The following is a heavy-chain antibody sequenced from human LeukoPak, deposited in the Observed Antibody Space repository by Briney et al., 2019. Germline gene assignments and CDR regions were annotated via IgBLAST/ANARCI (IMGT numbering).Heavy chain of an antibody. J-gene: IGHJ3*02. Sequence: GGPLRLSCAASGFTFSSYAMSWVRQAPGKGLEWVSAISGSGGSTYYADSVKGRFTISRDNSKNTLYLQMNSLRAEDTAVYYCAKVDGGYGAFDIWGQGTMVTVSS. CDR3: AKVDGGYGAFDI. CDR1: GFTFSSYA. CDR2: ISGSGGST. D-gene: IGHD4-17*01. V-gene: IGHV3-23*01.